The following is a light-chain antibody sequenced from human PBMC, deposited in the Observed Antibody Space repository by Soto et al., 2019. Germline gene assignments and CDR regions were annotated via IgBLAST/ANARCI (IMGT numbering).Light chain of an antibody. CDR2: DAS. J-gene: IGKJ2*01. Sequence: EIVLTQSPATLSLSPGERATLSCRASQSVSSYLALYQQKPGQAPRLLIYDASNRATVIPARFSGSGSGTDFTLPISSLEPEDFAVYYCQQRSNWPRTFGQGTKLEIK. V-gene: IGKV3-11*01. CDR3: QQRSNWPRT. CDR1: QSVSSY.